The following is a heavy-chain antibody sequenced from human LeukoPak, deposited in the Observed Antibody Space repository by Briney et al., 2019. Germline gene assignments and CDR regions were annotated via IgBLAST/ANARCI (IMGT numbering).Heavy chain of an antibody. CDR1: GFTFSSYA. CDR3: AKVPAGAYEAGSC. V-gene: IGHV3-23*01. CDR2: ISGSGGST. D-gene: IGHD1-26*01. Sequence: GGSLRLSCAASGFTFSSYAMSWVRQAPGKGLEWVSAISGSGGSTYYADSVKGRFTISRDNSKNTLHLQMNSLRAEDTAVYYCAKVPAGAYEAGSCWGQGTLVTVSP. J-gene: IGHJ4*02.